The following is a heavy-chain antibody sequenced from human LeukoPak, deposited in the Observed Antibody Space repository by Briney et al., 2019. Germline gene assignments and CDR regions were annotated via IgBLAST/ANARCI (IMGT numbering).Heavy chain of an antibody. CDR3: ARGPLRYFDWTTQAGGAFDY. Sequence: ASVKVSCKASGYTFTSYYMHWVRQAPGQGLEWMGIINPSGGSTSYAQKFQGRVTMTRDTSTSTVYMELSSLRSEDTAVYYCARGPLRYFDWTTQAGGAFDYWGQGTLVTVSS. J-gene: IGHJ4*02. CDR2: INPSGGST. D-gene: IGHD3-9*01. V-gene: IGHV1-46*01. CDR1: GYTFTSYY.